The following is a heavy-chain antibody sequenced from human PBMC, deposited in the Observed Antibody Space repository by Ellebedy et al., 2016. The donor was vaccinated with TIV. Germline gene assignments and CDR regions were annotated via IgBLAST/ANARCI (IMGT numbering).Heavy chain of an antibody. V-gene: IGHV3-74*01. CDR2: ITRDGRTT. CDR1: GFIFSNYP. D-gene: IGHD3-16*01. Sequence: GESLKISCAASGFIFSNYPMNWVRQAPGKGLVWVSRITRDGRTTDYPGSVKGRFTISRDDAKNMVYLDMHNLRDEDTAVYYCVREVSIGGTVFFDRWGQGALVIVSS. CDR3: VREVSIGGTVFFDR. J-gene: IGHJ4*02.